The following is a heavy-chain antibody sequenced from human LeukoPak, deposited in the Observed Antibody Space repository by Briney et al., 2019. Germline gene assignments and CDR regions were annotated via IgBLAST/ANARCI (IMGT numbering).Heavy chain of an antibody. Sequence: QPGGSLRLSCAASGFTFSTYAMNWVRQAPGKGLEWVAVISDDGRHNYYADSVKGRFTISRDNSKNTLYLQMNSLRAEDTAVYYCAKVGDFWSGYYWGQGTLVTVSS. CDR1: GFTFSTYA. V-gene: IGHV3-30*04. CDR3: AKVGDFWSGYY. D-gene: IGHD3-3*01. CDR2: ISDDGRHN. J-gene: IGHJ4*02.